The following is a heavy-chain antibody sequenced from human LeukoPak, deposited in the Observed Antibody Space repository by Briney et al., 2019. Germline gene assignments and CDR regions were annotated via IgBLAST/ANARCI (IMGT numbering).Heavy chain of an antibody. D-gene: IGHD1-26*01. CDR3: ASHSGSYRTYYFDY. J-gene: IGHJ4*02. CDR1: GGSISSGDYY. CDR2: IYYSGST. V-gene: IGHV4-30-4*01. Sequence: PSETLSLTCTVSGGSISSGDYYWSWIRQPPGKGLEWIGYIYYSGSTYYDPSLKSRVTISVDTSKNQFSLKLSSVTAADTAVYYCASHSGSYRTYYFDYWGQGTLVTVSS.